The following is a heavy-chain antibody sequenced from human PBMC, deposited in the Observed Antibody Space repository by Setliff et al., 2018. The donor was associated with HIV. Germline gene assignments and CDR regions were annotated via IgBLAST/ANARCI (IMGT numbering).Heavy chain of an antibody. Sequence: PSETLSLTCAVYGGSFPAYYWSWVRQPPGKGLEWIGEINYSGDTTYNPSLKSRVNMFIDTSKKQFSLKVASVTAADTAVYYCVRQHGDYAFGSWGQGTLVTV. CDR3: VRQHGDYAFGS. V-gene: IGHV4-34*01. CDR2: INYSGDT. CDR1: GGSFPAYY. D-gene: IGHD4-17*01. J-gene: IGHJ5*01.